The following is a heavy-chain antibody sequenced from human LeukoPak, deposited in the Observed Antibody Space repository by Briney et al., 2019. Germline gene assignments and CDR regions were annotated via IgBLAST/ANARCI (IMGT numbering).Heavy chain of an antibody. V-gene: IGHV3-13*01. Sequence: GGSVRLSCADSGFTFSSYGMHWVRQATGKGLEWVSAIGTAGDTYYPGSVKGRFTISRENAKNSLYLQMNSLRAGDTAVYYCARGSYGGYYYGMDVWGQGTTVTVSS. J-gene: IGHJ6*02. CDR3: ARGSYGGYYYGMDV. CDR1: GFTFSSYG. CDR2: IGTAGDT. D-gene: IGHD4-23*01.